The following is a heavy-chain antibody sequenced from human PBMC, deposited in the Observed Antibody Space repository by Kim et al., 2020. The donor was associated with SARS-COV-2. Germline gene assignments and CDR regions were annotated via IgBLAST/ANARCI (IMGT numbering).Heavy chain of an antibody. J-gene: IGHJ4*02. Sequence: GGSLRLSCAASGFTFSSYSMNWVRQAPGKGLEWVSYISSSSSTIYYADSVKGRFTISRDNAKNSLYLQMNSLRDEDTAVYYCARDLGVSSGWYAGGYWGQGTLVTVSS. CDR3: ARDLGVSSGWYAGGY. CDR2: ISSSSSTI. CDR1: GFTFSSYS. V-gene: IGHV3-48*02. D-gene: IGHD6-19*01.